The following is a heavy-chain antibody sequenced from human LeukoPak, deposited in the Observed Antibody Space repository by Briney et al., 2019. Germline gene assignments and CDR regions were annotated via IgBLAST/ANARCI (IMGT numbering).Heavy chain of an antibody. D-gene: IGHD5-18*01. J-gene: IGHJ4*02. Sequence: GGSLRLSCAASGFSFSSHWMSWVRQAPGKGLEWVANIKQDGSEKYYVDSVKGRFAISRDNARNSLYLQMNSLRAEDTAVYYCARGDTLGLYWGQGTLVTVSS. CDR1: GFSFSSHW. CDR2: IKQDGSEK. CDR3: ARGDTLGLY. V-gene: IGHV3-7*01.